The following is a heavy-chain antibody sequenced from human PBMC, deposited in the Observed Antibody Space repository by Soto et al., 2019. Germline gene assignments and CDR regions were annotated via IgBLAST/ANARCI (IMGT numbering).Heavy chain of an antibody. CDR2: ISGSGGST. D-gene: IGHD6-6*01. CDR1: GFTFSSYA. V-gene: IGHV3-23*01. Sequence: GGSLRLSCAASGFTFSSYAMSWVRQAPGKGLEWVSAISGSGGSTYYADSVKGRFTISRDNSKNTLCLQMNSLRAEDTAVYYCAKGPSSSWGFDYWGQGTLVTVSS. J-gene: IGHJ4*02. CDR3: AKGPSSSWGFDY.